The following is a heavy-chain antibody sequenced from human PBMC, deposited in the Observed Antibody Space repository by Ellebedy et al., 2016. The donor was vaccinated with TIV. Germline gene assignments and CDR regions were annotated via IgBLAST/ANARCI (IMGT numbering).Heavy chain of an antibody. J-gene: IGHJ5*01. CDR2: INHSGST. V-gene: IGHV4-34*01. D-gene: IGHD6-19*01. CDR3: ARSYSSGWYNWFDP. Sequence: SETLSLXXAVYGGSFSGYYWSWIRQPPGKGLEWIGEINHSGSTNYNPSLKSRVTISVDTSKNQFSLKLSSVTAADTAVYYCARSYSSGWYNWFDPWGQGTLVTVSS. CDR1: GGSFSGYY.